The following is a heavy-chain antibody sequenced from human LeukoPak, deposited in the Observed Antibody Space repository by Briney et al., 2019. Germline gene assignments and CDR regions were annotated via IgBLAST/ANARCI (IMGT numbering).Heavy chain of an antibody. CDR2: INHSGST. CDR3: ARGSRTTVTTIWFDP. D-gene: IGHD4-17*01. CDR1: GGTFSGYY. J-gene: IGHJ5*02. Sequence: SETLSLTCAVYGGTFSGYYLSWIRQPPGKGLEWIGEINHSGSTKYNPSLKSRVTISADTSKNQCSLRLSSVTAADTAVYYCARGSRTTVTTIWFDPWGQGTLVSVSS. V-gene: IGHV4-34*01.